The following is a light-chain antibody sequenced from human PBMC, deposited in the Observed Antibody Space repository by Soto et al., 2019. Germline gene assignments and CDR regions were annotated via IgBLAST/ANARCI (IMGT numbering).Light chain of an antibody. J-gene: IGKJ1*01. CDR3: QVRDVWPS. V-gene: IGKV3-11*01. CDR1: QSVSIS. Sequence: IVLTQSPVTLALSPGESAVLSCRASQSVSISLAWYQHKPGQAPRLFIYDASKRAPGIPARFTGSGSGTDFTLTISSLEPEDIAVYYCQVRDVWPSFGQGTKVEIK. CDR2: DAS.